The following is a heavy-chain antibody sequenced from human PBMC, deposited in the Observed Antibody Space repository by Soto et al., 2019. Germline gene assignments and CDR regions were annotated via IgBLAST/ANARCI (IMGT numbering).Heavy chain of an antibody. CDR3: VREHNWNYDY. D-gene: IGHD1-7*01. V-gene: IGHV4-59*01. Sequence: QVQLQESGPGLVKASETLSLTCTVSGASISSYYWSWIRQPPGKGLEWIGYIYHSGRTNHNPSLKSRVTISVDTSKHQFSLRLTSVTPADTAVYYCVREHNWNYDYWGQGTLVTVSS. CDR2: IYHSGRT. J-gene: IGHJ4*02. CDR1: GASISSYY.